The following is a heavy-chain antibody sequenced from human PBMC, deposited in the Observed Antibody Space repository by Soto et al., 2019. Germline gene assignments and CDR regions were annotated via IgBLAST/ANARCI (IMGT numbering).Heavy chain of an antibody. CDR3: ARDPGSSTSCYGARWCEQKMSY. D-gene: IGHD2-2*01. CDR2: ISSSSSTI. Sequence: PGGSLRLSCAASGFTFSSYSMNWVRQAPGKGLEWVSYISSSSSTIYYADSVKGRFTISRDNAKNSLYLQMNSLRAEDTAVYYCARDPGSSTSCYGARWCEQKMSYWGQGTLVTVSS. V-gene: IGHV3-48*01. CDR1: GFTFSSYS. J-gene: IGHJ4*02.